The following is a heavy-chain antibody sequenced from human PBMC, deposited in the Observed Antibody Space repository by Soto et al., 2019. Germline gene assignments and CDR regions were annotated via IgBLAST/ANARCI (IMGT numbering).Heavy chain of an antibody. V-gene: IGHV3-7*03. D-gene: IGHD3-3*01. CDR2: IKQDGSEK. J-gene: IGHJ6*02. CDR3: ARGRLFWSGYYGMDV. CDR1: GFTFSSYW. Sequence: VGSLRLSCAASGFTFSSYWMSWVRQAPGKGLEWVANIKQDGSEKYCVDSVKGRFTISRDNAKNSLYLQMNSLRAEDTAVYYCARGRLFWSGYYGMDVWGQGTTVTVSS.